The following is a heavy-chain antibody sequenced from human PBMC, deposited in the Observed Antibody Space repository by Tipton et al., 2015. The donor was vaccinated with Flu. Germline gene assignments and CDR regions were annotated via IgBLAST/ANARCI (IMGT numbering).Heavy chain of an antibody. V-gene: IGHV4-31*02. CDR2: IYYSGST. CDR1: GGSISSGGYY. J-gene: IGHJ4*02. Sequence: LRLSCTVSGGSISSGGYYWSWIRQHPGKGLEWIGYIYYSGSTYYNPSLKSRVTISVDTSKNQFSLKLSSVTAADTAVYYCARQLAGPTQVYDYWGQGTLATVSS. D-gene: IGHD6-19*01. CDR3: ARQLAGPTQVYDY.